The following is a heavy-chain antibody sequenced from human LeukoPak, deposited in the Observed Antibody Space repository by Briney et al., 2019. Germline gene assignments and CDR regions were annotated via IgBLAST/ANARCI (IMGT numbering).Heavy chain of an antibody. J-gene: IGHJ4*02. CDR2: INPNSGGT. CDR3: ARDAGDYYDSSGYSPFDY. D-gene: IGHD3-22*01. V-gene: IGHV1-2*02. Sequence: GASVKVSCKASGYTFTGYYMHWVRQAPRQGLEWMGWINPNSGGTNYAQKFQGRVTMTRDTSISTAYMELSRLRSDDTAVYYCARDAGDYYDSSGYSPFDYWGQGTLVTVSS. CDR1: GYTFTGYY.